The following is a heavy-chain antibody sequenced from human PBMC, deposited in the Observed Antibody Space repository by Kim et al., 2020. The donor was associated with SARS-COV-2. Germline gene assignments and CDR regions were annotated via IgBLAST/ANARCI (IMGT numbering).Heavy chain of an antibody. D-gene: IGHD2-15*01. Sequence: SETLSLTCTVSGGSISSSSYYWGWIRQPPGKGLEWIGSIYYSGSTYYNPSLKSRVTISVDTSKNQFSLKLSSVTAADTAVYYCARHVYCSGGSCFSDYWGQGTLVTVSS. V-gene: IGHV4-39*01. J-gene: IGHJ4*02. CDR2: IYYSGST. CDR1: GGSISSSSYY. CDR3: ARHVYCSGGSCFSDY.